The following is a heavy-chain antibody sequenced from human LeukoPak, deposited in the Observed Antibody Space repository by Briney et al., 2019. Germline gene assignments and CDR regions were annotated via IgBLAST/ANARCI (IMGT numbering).Heavy chain of an antibody. CDR1: GYSFTSYW. CDR2: IYPGDSAT. J-gene: IGHJ5*02. Sequence: GESLKISCKGSGYSFTSYWIGWVRQMPGKGLEWMGVIYPGDSATRYSPSFQGQVTISADKSISTAYLQWSSLKASDSAMYYCARGCSGSNCFEDWFDPWGQGTLVTVSS. CDR3: ARGCSGSNCFEDWFDP. D-gene: IGHD2-15*01. V-gene: IGHV5-51*01.